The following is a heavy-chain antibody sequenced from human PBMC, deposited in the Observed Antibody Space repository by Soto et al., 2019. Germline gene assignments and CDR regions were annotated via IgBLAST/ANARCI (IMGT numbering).Heavy chain of an antibody. J-gene: IGHJ4*02. CDR2: ISADNGNT. Sequence: QVQLVQSGAEVKKPGASVKVSCKASGYTFTSYGISWVRQAPGQGLEWMGWISADNGNTNYAQKLQGRDNMTTDTSTSTADMELGSLRSDHTDVYYFARDFDRWRFSPQFAYWGQGTLVTVSS. D-gene: IGHD2-15*01. CDR1: GYTFTSYG. CDR3: ARDFDRWRFSPQFAY. V-gene: IGHV1-18*01.